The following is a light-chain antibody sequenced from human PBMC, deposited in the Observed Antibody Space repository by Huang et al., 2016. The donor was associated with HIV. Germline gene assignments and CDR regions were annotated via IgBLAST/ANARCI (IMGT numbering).Light chain of an antibody. V-gene: IGKV3-11*01. J-gene: IGKJ3*01. CDR3: QQRSRWPPG. Sequence: EIVLTQSPATLSLSPGERATLSCRASQSVRTYLAWYQQKPGQAPRLLIYDASNRATGSPARFSGSGSGTDFTLTISNLEPEDFAVYYCQQRSRWPPGFGPGTKVDVK. CDR2: DAS. CDR1: QSVRTY.